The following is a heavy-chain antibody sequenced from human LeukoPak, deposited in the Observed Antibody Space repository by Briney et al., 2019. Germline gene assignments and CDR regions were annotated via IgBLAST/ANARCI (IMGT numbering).Heavy chain of an antibody. J-gene: IGHJ6*02. CDR1: GFTFSSYA. CDR2: ISGSGGST. D-gene: IGHD4-17*01. V-gene: IGHV3-23*01. Sequence: PGGSLRLSCAASGFTFSSYAMSWVRQAPGKGLEWVSAISGSGGSTYYAASVKGRFTISRDNSKNTLYLQMNSLRAEDTAVYYCAKNPTVSRGLWDYYYGMDVWGQGTTVTVSS. CDR3: AKNPTVSRGLWDYYYGMDV.